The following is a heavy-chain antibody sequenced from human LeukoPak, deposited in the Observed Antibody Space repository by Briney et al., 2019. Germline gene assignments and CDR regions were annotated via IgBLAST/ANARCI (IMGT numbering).Heavy chain of an antibody. CDR3: ARMTRSSWYLNWDFDL. D-gene: IGHD6-13*01. CDR1: GFTFSSYA. J-gene: IGHJ2*01. CDR2: ISGSGGST. Sequence: SGGSLRLSCAASGFTFSSYAMSWVRQAPGKGLEWVSAISGSGGSTYYADSVKGRFTISRDNAKNTLFLQMNSLRAEDTAVSYCARMTRSSWYLNWDFDLWGRGTLVTVSS. V-gene: IGHV3-23*01.